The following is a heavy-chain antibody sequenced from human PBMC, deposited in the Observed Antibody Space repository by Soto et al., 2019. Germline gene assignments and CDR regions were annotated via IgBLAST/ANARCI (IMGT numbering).Heavy chain of an antibody. CDR1: GGSISSSSYY. CDR3: ARALSSYGDYSWYFDL. Sequence: QLQLQESGPGLVKPSETLSLTCTVSGGSISSSSYYWGWIRQPPGKGLEWIGSIYYSGSTYYNPSLKSRVTISVDTSKNQFSLKLSSVTAADTAVYYCARALSSYGDYSWYFDLWGRGTLVTVSS. J-gene: IGHJ2*01. D-gene: IGHD4-17*01. V-gene: IGHV4-39*01. CDR2: IYYSGST.